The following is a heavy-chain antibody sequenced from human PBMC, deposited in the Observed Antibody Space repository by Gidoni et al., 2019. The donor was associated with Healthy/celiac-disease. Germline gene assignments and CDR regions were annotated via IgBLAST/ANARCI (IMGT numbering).Heavy chain of an antibody. CDR3: ARCEGPQRDYYYGMDV. V-gene: IGHV3-21*01. J-gene: IGHJ6*02. Sequence: EVQLVESGGGLVKPGGSLRLSCAASGFTFSSYSMNWVRQAPGKGLEWVSSISSSSSYIYYADSVKGRFTISRDNAKNSLYLQMNSLRAEDTAVYYCARCEGPQRDYYYGMDVWGQGTTVTVSS. CDR2: ISSSSSYI. CDR1: GFTFSSYS.